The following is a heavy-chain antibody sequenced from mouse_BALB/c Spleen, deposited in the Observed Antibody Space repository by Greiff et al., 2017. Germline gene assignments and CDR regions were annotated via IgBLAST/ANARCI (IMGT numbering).Heavy chain of an antibody. CDR3: ARVDSSGYEGFDY. J-gene: IGHJ2*01. CDR2: ISYSGST. D-gene: IGHD3-2*01. V-gene: IGHV3-2*02. CDR1: GYSITSDYA. Sequence: VQLQQSGPGLVKPSQSLSLTCTVTGYSITSDYAWNWIRQFPGNKLEWMGYISYSGSTSYNPSLKSRISITRDTSKNQFFLQLNSVTTEDTATYYCARVDSSGYEGFDYWGQGTTLTVSS.